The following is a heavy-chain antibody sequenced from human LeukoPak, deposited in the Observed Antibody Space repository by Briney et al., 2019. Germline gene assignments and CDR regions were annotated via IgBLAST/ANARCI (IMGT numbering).Heavy chain of an antibody. CDR1: GYTFTGYY. CDR3: ARPLKDSSSSNWFDP. Sequence: ASVKVSCKASGYTFTGYYMHWVRQAPGQGLEWMGWINPNSGGTNYAQKFQGRVTMTRDTSISTAYMELSRPRSDDTAVYYCARPLKDSSSSNWFDPWGQGTLVTVSS. CDR2: INPNSGGT. V-gene: IGHV1-2*02. J-gene: IGHJ5*02. D-gene: IGHD6-6*01.